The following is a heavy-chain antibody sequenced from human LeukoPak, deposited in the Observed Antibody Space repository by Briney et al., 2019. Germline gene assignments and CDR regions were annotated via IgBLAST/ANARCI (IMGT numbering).Heavy chain of an antibody. D-gene: IGHD3-3*01. Sequence: SETLSLTCTVTSGFLSSYYWSWIRQPPGKGLELIGYSCYSGSTYYNPSLKSRVAISVDASKHQFSLRLTSVTAADTAMYYCARQITIFGVLTPREFDYWGQGSLVTVSS. J-gene: IGHJ4*02. CDR3: ARQITIFGVLTPREFDY. CDR2: SCYSGST. V-gene: IGHV4-59*08. CDR1: SGFLSSYY.